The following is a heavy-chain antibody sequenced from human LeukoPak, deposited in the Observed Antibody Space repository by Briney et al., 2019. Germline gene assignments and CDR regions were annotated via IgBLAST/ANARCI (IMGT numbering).Heavy chain of an antibody. V-gene: IGHV4-34*01. CDR1: GGSFSGYY. CDR3: ARGREYYDFWRALYYFDY. CDR2: INHSGST. J-gene: IGHJ4*02. Sequence: SETLSLTCAVYGGSFSGYYWSWIRQPPRKGLEWIGEINHSGSTNYNPSLKSRVTISVDTSKNQFSLKLSSVTAADTAVYYCARGREYYDFWRALYYFDYWGQGTLVTVSS. D-gene: IGHD3-3*01.